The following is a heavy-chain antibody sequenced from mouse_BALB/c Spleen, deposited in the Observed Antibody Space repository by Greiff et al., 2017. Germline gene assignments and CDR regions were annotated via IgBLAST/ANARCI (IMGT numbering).Heavy chain of an antibody. CDR2: ISSDSSTI. CDR1: GFTFSSFG. V-gene: IGHV5-17*02. Sequence: EVKLVESGGGLVQPGGSRKLSCAASGFTFSSFGMHWVRQAPGKGLEWVAYISSDSSTIYYADTVKGRFTISGDKPTNTLFLQMTRLRSEDTAMYYCAKYGNYDDYYAMDYWGQGTPVTVSA. J-gene: IGHJ4*01. D-gene: IGHD2-10*02. CDR3: AKYGNYDDYYAMDY.